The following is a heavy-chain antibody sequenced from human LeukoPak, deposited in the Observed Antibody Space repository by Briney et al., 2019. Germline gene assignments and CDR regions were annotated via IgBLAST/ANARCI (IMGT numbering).Heavy chain of an antibody. D-gene: IGHD7-27*01. CDR3: ARDGEGDEGWDY. Sequence: SETLSLTCSVSGVSVTSHYWGWIRQPPGKGLEWLGHIFYSGSINYNPSLKSRITISVDTPKNQFSLNLDSVTAVDTAVYYWARDGEGDEGWDYWGQGTLVTVSS. V-gene: IGHV4-59*02. CDR1: GVSVTSHY. CDR2: IFYSGSI. J-gene: IGHJ4*02.